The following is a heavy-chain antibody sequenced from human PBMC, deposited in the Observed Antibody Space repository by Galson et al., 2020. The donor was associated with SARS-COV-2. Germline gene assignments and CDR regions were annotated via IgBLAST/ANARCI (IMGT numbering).Heavy chain of an antibody. J-gene: IGHJ3*02. Sequence: SETLSLTCAVSGTSISSGSYSWNWIRQPPGKGLEWIGNISHRGGTYYNPSLKSRVTMSGDRSKNQFSLRLSSVTAADTAVYYCARLHYGEYAPEAFDIWGPGTRVTVAS. D-gene: IGHD4-17*01. CDR3: ARLHYGEYAPEAFDI. CDR1: GTSISSGSYS. V-gene: IGHV4-30-2*01. CDR2: ISHRGGT.